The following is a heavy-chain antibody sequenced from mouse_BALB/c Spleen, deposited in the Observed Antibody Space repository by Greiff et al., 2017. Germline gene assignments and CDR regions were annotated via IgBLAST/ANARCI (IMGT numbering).Heavy chain of an antibody. J-gene: IGHJ4*01. CDR3: TRSWNYAMDY. CDR1: GYTFTSYY. CDR2: INPSNGGT. V-gene: IGHV1S81*02. Sequence: QVQLQQSGAELVKPGASVKLSCKASGYTFTSYYMYWVKQRPGQGLEWIGEINPSNGGTKFNEKFKSKATLTVDKSSSTAYMQLSSLTSEDSAVYYCTRSWNYAMDYWGQGTSVTVSS.